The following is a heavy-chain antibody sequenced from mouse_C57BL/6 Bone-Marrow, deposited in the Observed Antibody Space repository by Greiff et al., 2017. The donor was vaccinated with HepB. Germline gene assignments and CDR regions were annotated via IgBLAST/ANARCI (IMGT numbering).Heavy chain of an antibody. CDR2: IYPGSGST. V-gene: IGHV1-55*01. CDR3: AVYYDCSYFDC. D-gene: IGHD1-1*01. J-gene: IGHJ2*01. CDR1: GYTFTSYW. Sequence: QVQLQQPGAELVKPGASVKMSCKASGYTFTSYWMSWVKQRPGLGLEWIGVIYPGSGSTNYNEKFTSKATLTVDTSSSTAYMQLSSLTSEASAVYYGAVYYDCSYFDCWGKGTTLTVSS.